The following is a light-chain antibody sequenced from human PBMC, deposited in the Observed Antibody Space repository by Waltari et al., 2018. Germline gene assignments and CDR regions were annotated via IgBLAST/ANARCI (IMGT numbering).Light chain of an antibody. V-gene: IGKV1-5*03. J-gene: IGKJ2*01. CDR3: QQYNNYPYT. CDR2: KAS. Sequence: DIQVTQSPSTLSASLGDRVTITCRASQSISSWLAWYQQKPGKAPKILIKKASSLESGVTSRFTGSGSGTEFTLTISSLQPDDFATYYCQQYNNYPYTFGQGTKLEIK. CDR1: QSISSW.